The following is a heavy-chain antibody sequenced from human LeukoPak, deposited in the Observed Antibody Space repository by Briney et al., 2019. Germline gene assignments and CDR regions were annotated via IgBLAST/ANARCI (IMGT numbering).Heavy chain of an antibody. Sequence: GGSLRLSCAASGFTFSSYWMSWVRQAPGKGLEWVANIKQDGSEKYYVDSVKGRFTISRDNAKNSLYLQTNSLRAEDTALYYCAKASRRGFDYWGQGTLVTVSS. CDR2: IKQDGSEK. CDR3: AKASRRGFDY. CDR1: GFTFSSYW. V-gene: IGHV3-7*03. J-gene: IGHJ4*02.